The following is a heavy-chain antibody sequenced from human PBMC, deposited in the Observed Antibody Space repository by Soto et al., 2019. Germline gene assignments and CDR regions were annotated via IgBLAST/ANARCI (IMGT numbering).Heavy chain of an antibody. CDR1: GITFSSFW. J-gene: IGHJ4*02. D-gene: IGHD6-13*01. CDR2: MNSDGSST. V-gene: IGHV3-74*01. Sequence: GGSLRLSCAASGITFSSFWMHWVRQAPGKGLVWVSRMNSDGSSTSYADSVKGRFTISRDNAKNTLYPQMSSLRAEDTALYYCAREYSSSRYFDYWGQGTLVTVSS. CDR3: AREYSSSRYFDY.